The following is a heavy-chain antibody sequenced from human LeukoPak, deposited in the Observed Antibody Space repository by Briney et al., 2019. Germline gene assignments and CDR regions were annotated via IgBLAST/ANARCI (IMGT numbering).Heavy chain of an antibody. CDR1: GFTLSSYW. V-gene: IGHV3-30*02. CDR2: IRYDGSNK. J-gene: IGHJ4*02. CDR3: AKDGTTYYDFWSGYYTPYYFDY. D-gene: IGHD3-3*01. Sequence: GGSLRLSCAASGFTLSSYWMSWVRQAPGKGLEWVAFIRYDGSNKYYADSVKGRFTISRDNSKNTLYLQMNSLRAEDTAVYYCAKDGTTYYDFWSGYYTPYYFDYWGQGTLVTVSS.